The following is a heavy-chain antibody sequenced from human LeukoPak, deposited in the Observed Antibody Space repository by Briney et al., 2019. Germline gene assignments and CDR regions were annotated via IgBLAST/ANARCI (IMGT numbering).Heavy chain of an antibody. V-gene: IGHV1-46*01. J-gene: IGHJ6*03. D-gene: IGHD6-13*01. CDR2: INPSGGST. CDR3: ARVIQQLVRGRYYYYYMDV. CDR1: GYTFTSYY. Sequence: ASVKVSCKASGYTFTSYYMHWVRQAPGQGLEWMGIINPSGGSTSYAQKFQGRVTMTRDTSTSTVYMELSSLRSEDTAVYYCARVIQQLVRGRYYYYYMDVWGKGTTVTVSS.